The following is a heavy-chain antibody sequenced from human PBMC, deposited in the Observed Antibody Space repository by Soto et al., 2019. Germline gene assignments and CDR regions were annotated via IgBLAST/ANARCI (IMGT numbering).Heavy chain of an antibody. Sequence: LALTFSVYGDSIIGIYHWAWIRQPPGRSLEWIASIFHTGTTYYTPSLKSRVTISVDTSKNQFSLRLSSVTAADTAVYYCARPRYNVGWEHFDSWGQGNLVTVS. J-gene: IGHJ4*02. D-gene: IGHD1-26*01. V-gene: IGHV4-38-2*01. CDR3: ARPRYNVGWEHFDS. CDR1: GDSIIGIYH. CDR2: IFHTGTT.